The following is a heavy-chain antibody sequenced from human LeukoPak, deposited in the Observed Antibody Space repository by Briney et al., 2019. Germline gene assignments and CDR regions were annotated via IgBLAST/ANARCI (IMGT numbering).Heavy chain of an antibody. V-gene: IGHV3-74*01. CDR2: ISPTGSTT. Sequence: GGSLRLSCTASGFSFSGHWMHWARQLPGKGLVWVSRISPTGSTTSYADSVKGRFTVSRDNAKNTLYLQVNNLRAEDTAVYYCARGPNSNWTGLDLWGQGTLLTVSS. J-gene: IGHJ4*02. D-gene: IGHD1-1*01. CDR3: ARGPNSNWTGLDL. CDR1: GFSFSGHW.